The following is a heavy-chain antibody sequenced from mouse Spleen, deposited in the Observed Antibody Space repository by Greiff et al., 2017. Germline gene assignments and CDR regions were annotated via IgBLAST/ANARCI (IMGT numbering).Heavy chain of an antibody. V-gene: IGHV5-9-1*01. CDR2: ISSGGSYT. CDR3: ARNGNYLYFDY. J-gene: IGHJ2*01. CDR1: GFTFSSYA. D-gene: IGHD2-1*01. Sequence: EVKVVESGGGLVKPGGSLKLSCAASGFTFSSYAMSWVRQTPEKRLEWVATISSGGSYTYYPDSVKGRFTISRDNAKNTLYLQMSSLRSEDTAMYYCARNGNYLYFDYWGQGTTLTVSS.